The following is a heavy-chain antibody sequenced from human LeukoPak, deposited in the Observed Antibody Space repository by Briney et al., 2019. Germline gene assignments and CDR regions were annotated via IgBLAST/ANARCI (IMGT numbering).Heavy chain of an antibody. Sequence: SETLSLTCTVSGGSISSYYWSWIRQPPGKGLEWIGYIYYSGSTNYNPSLKSRVTVSVDTSKNQFSLKLSSVTAADTAVYYCARGDARGYSYGHFHFDHWGHGTLVTVSS. CDR1: GGSISSYY. CDR2: IYYSGST. CDR3: ARGDARGYSYGHFHFDH. D-gene: IGHD5-18*01. J-gene: IGHJ4*01. V-gene: IGHV4-59*01.